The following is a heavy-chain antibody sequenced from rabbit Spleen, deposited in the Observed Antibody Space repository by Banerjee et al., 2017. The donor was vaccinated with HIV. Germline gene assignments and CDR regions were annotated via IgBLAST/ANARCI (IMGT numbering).Heavy chain of an antibody. CDR1: GVSFSVSSY. D-gene: IGHD1-1*01. V-gene: IGHV1S45*01. J-gene: IGHJ6*01. CDR3: ARDTSSSFSSYGMDL. CDR2: IDTGSSGFT. Sequence: QEQLVESGGDLVKPGASLTLTCIASGVSFSVSSYMCWVRQAPGKGLEWIACIDTGSSGFTYFASWAKGRFTISKTSSTTVTLQMTSLTAADTATYFCARDTSSSFSSYGMDLWGQGTLVTVS.